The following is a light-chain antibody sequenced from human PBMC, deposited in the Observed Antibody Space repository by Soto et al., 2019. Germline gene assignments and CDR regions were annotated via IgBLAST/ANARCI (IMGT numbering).Light chain of an antibody. CDR2: AAS. V-gene: IGKV3-15*01. CDR3: QQYDSWPLT. J-gene: IGKJ4*01. Sequence: EIVMTQSPATLSVSPEERATLSCRPSQSVSGRLAWYQQKRCQVHRLLIHAASTRATGIPARFSGSLSGTEFTLTISSLQSEDFAVYYCQQYDSWPLTFGGGTKVEIK. CDR1: QSVSGR.